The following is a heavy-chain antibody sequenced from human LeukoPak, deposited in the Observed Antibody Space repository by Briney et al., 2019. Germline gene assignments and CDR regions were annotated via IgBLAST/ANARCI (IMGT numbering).Heavy chain of an antibody. V-gene: IGHV3-7*05. D-gene: IGHD2-8*01. CDR2: INADGGDK. CDR1: GLTFSNSC. J-gene: IGHJ4*02. Sequence: PGGSLRLSCAASGLTFSNSCMQWVRQAPGKGLEWVANINADGGDKYYVDPVKGGFTISTDNAKNSLYLQMTRRRAEDTAVYYCARMKMLVWGQGTPVSVS. CDR3: ARMKMLV.